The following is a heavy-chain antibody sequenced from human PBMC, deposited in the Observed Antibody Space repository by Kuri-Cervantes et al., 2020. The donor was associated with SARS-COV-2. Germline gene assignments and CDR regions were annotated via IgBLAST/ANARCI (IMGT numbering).Heavy chain of an antibody. J-gene: IGHJ4*02. D-gene: IGHD3-3*01. CDR2: TSYDGTSK. CDR3: AKDSLLRHGDFWNGNYPFFDY. Sequence: GESLKISCAASGFTFSSYAMSWVRQAPGEGLEWVAITSYDGTSKYYADSVRGRFTISRDNSKNTLYLQMNSLRAEDTAVYYCAKDSLLRHGDFWNGNYPFFDYWGQGTLVTVSS. CDR1: GFTFSSYA. V-gene: IGHV3-30-3*01.